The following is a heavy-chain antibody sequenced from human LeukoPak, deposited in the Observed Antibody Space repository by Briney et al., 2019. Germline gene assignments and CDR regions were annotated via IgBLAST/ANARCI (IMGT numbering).Heavy chain of an antibody. CDR3: AKAAQSRLRYYGSGSYEDY. CDR1: GFTFSSYG. D-gene: IGHD3-10*01. Sequence: PGGSLRLSCVASGFTFSSYGMHWVRQAPGKGLEWVAVIWYDGSNKYYADSVKGRFTISRDNSKNTLYLQMNSLRAEDTAVYYCAKAAQSRLRYYGSGSYEDYWGQGTLVTVSS. J-gene: IGHJ4*02. V-gene: IGHV3-33*06. CDR2: IWYDGSNK.